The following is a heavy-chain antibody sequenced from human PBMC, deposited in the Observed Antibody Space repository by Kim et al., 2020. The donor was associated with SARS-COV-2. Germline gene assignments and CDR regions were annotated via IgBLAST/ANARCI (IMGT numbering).Heavy chain of an antibody. CDR3: ARDGVRGTQGTQGLEQSAGSWGLFDY. J-gene: IGHJ4*02. V-gene: IGHV1-69*13. D-gene: IGHD2-15*01. CDR1: GGTFSSYA. CDR2: IIPIFGTA. Sequence: SVKVSCKASGGTFSSYAISWVRQAPGQGLEWMGGIIPIFGTANYAQKFQGRVTITADESTSTAYMELSSLRSEDTAVYYCARDGVRGTQGTQGLEQSAGSWGLFDYWGQGTLVTVSS.